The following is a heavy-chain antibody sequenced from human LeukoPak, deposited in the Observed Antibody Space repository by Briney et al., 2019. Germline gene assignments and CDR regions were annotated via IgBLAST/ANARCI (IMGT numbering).Heavy chain of an antibody. J-gene: IGHJ4*02. CDR3: VTSPRGTGHY. CDR2: IKQDGSEK. V-gene: IGHV3-7*01. Sequence: GGSLRLSCAASGFTFRNYWMHWVRQAPGAGLELVANIKQDGSEKYYVDSVKGRLTISRDNAKNSLDLQMNSLSAEDSAVYYCVTSPRGTGHYWGQGTLVTVSS. CDR1: GFTFRNYW. D-gene: IGHD1-1*01.